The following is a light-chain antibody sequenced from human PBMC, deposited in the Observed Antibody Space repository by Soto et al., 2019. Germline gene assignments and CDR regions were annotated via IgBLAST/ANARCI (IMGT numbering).Light chain of an antibody. J-gene: IGLJ2*01. CDR1: SSDVGGYNY. CDR2: EVS. Sequence: QSALTQPASVSGSPGQSITISCTGTSSDVGGYNYVSWYQQHPGKAPKLMIYEVSNRPSGVSNRFSGSKSGNTASLTISGLQAEEEDDYCCSSYTSSSTWVFGGGTKLTVL. V-gene: IGLV2-14*01. CDR3: SSYTSSSTWV.